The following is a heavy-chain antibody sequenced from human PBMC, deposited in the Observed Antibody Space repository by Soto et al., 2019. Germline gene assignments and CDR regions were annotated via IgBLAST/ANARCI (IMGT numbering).Heavy chain of an antibody. D-gene: IGHD6-19*01. V-gene: IGHV1-46*01. J-gene: IGHJ4*02. CDR1: GYTFTTYQ. CDR2: INPSGGST. Sequence: QVQLVQSGAEVKKPGASVKVSCKASGYTFTTYQMHWVRQAPGQGLEWMGTINPSGGSTSYAQRFKGRVTMTRDTYTSTVYVELSSLRSEDTALYYCARGDSSGWYFDYWGQGTLVTVSS. CDR3: ARGDSSGWYFDY.